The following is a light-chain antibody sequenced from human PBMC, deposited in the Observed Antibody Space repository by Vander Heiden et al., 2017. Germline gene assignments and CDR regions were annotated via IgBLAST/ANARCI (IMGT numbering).Light chain of an antibody. CDR1: QSISSY. CDR3: QQSYSTPGT. V-gene: IGKV1-39*01. CDR2: AAS. Sequence: IQLTQSPSSLSASVGDRVTITCRASQSISSYLNWYQQKPGKAPKILIYAASSLQSGVPSRFSGSGSGTDFTLTISSLQPEDFATYYCQQSYSTPGTFGQGTKVEIK. J-gene: IGKJ1*01.